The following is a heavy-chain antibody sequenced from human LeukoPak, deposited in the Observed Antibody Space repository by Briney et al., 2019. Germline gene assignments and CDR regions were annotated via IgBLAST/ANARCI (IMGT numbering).Heavy chain of an antibody. Sequence: LPGGSLRLSCAASGFTFDDYAMHWVRQAPGKGLEWVSGISWNSGSIGYADSVKGRFTISRDNAKNSLYLQMNSLRAEDTALYYCAKDLGYNWNFFDYWGQGTLVTVSS. CDR3: AKDLGYNWNFFDY. CDR2: ISWNSGSI. J-gene: IGHJ4*02. V-gene: IGHV3-9*01. CDR1: GFTFDDYA. D-gene: IGHD1-7*01.